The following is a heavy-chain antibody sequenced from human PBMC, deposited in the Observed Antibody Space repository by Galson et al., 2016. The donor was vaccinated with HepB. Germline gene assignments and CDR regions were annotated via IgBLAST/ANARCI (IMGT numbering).Heavy chain of an antibody. J-gene: IGHJ4*02. V-gene: IGHV3-33*01. Sequence: SLRLSCAASGFIFSSYGMHWVRQAPGKGLEWVAVIWNDGSNQYYVDSAKGRFTISRDNSKNTLYLQMNSLRAEDTAVYYCARLHFDTFPSPGYWGQGTLVTVSS. CDR2: IWNDGSNQ. CDR3: ARLHFDTFPSPGY. CDR1: GFIFSSYG. D-gene: IGHD3-9*01.